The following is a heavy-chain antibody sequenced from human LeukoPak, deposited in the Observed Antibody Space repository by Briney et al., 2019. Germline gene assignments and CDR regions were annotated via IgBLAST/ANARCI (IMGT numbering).Heavy chain of an antibody. CDR1: GFTFSSYE. CDR2: ISSSGSTI. Sequence: GGSLRLSCAASGFTFSSYEMNWVRQAPGKRLEWVSYISSSGSTIYYADSVEGRFTISRDNAKNSLYLQMNSLRAEDTAVYYCARDRRYFDWLPTPDDAFDIWGQGTMVTVSS. J-gene: IGHJ3*02. V-gene: IGHV3-48*03. CDR3: ARDRRYFDWLPTPDDAFDI. D-gene: IGHD3-9*01.